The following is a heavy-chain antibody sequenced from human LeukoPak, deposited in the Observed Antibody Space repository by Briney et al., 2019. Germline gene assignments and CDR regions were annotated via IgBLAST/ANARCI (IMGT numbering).Heavy chain of an antibody. CDR2: INHSGST. CDR1: GGSFSGYY. D-gene: IGHD1-1*01. CDR3: ARGGVDTADTTYYGTDV. J-gene: IGHJ6*02. V-gene: IGHV4-34*01. Sequence: SETLSLTCAVYGGSFSGYYWSWIRQPPGKGLEWIGEINHSGSTNYNPSLKSRVTISVDTSKNHFSLNLSSVTAADTAVYYSARGGVDTADTTYYGTDVWGQGTTVTVSS.